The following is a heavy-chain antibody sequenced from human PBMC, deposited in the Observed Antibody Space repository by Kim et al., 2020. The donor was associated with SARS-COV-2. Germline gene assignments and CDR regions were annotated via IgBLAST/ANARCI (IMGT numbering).Heavy chain of an antibody. V-gene: IGHV3-7*03. CDR3: ARGTNCDY. D-gene: IGHD2-8*01. Sequence: GGATHNVDAVRGRLTISRGNAENSLYLQMNSLRAEDTAVFYCARGTNCDYWGQGTLVTVSS. CDR2: GGAT. J-gene: IGHJ4*02.